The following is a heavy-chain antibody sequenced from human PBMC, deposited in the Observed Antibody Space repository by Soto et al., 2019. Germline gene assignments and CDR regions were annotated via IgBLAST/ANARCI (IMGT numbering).Heavy chain of an antibody. CDR1: GFTFTRYS. V-gene: IGHV3-21*06. Sequence: GGSLRLSCAASGFTFTRYSMNWVRQAPGKGLEWVPSISSTTNYIYYGDSMKGRFTISRDNAKNSLYLEMNSLRAEDTAVYYCARESEDLTSNFDYWGQGTLVPVSS. J-gene: IGHJ4*02. CDR2: ISSTTNYI. CDR3: ARESEDLTSNFDY.